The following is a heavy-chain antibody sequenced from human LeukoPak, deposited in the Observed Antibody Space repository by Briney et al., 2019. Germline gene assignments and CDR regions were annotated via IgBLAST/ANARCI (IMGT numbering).Heavy chain of an antibody. Sequence: PGGSLRLSCAASGFIFSSYAMSWVRQAPGKGLEWVSTISGSGGSTYYADSVEGRFTISRDNAKNTVYLQMNRLGAEDTAVYYCARSLLDWGHGTLVTVSS. J-gene: IGHJ4*01. V-gene: IGHV3-23*01. D-gene: IGHD2-21*01. CDR3: ARSLLD. CDR1: GFIFSSYA. CDR2: ISGSGGST.